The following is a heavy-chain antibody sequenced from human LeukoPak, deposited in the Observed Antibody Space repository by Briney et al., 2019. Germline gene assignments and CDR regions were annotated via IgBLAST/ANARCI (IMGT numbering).Heavy chain of an antibody. Sequence: GGSLRLSCAASAFTFSSYAMHWVRQAQGKGLEWVAVISYDGSNKYYADSVKGRFTISRDNSKNTLYLQMNSLRAEDTAIYYCASSSGYYYRSIDYWGQGTLVTVSS. CDR2: ISYDGSNK. J-gene: IGHJ4*02. CDR3: ASSSGYYYRSIDY. D-gene: IGHD3-22*01. CDR1: AFTFSSYA. V-gene: IGHV3-30-3*01.